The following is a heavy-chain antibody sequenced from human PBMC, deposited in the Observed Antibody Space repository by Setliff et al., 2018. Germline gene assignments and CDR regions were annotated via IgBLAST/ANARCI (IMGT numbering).Heavy chain of an antibody. J-gene: IGHJ3*01. CDR1: GDTFSTYS. V-gene: IGHV1-69*13. CDR3: ARDLNRWFGEFAFDV. D-gene: IGHD3-10*01. CDR2: IIPLLETA. Sequence: SVKVSCKASGDTFSTYSLSWVRQAPGQGLEWMGGIIPLLETAKYVQKFQGRVTISADESARTAYIEMTSLTFEDTAVYYCARDLNRWFGEFAFDVWGQGTMVTVSS.